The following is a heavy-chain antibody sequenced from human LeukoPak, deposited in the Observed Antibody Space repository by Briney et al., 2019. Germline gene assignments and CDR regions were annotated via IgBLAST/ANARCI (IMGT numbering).Heavy chain of an antibody. D-gene: IGHD3-10*02. CDR1: GFTVSSNH. CDR3: ARDDVGVRD. CDR2: IYSGGTI. Sequence: PGGSLRLSCAASGFTVSSNHMSWVRQAPGKGLEWVSVIYSGGTIYYADSVKGRFTISRDNAKNSLYLQMNSLRVEDTAVFYCARDDVGVRDWGQGTLVTVSS. V-gene: IGHV3-66*01. J-gene: IGHJ4*02.